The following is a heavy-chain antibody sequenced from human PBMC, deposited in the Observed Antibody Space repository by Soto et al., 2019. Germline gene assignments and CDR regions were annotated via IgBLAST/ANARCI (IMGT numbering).Heavy chain of an antibody. D-gene: IGHD3-22*01. J-gene: IGHJ4*02. V-gene: IGHV1-69*12. CDR2: IIPIFGTA. CDR3: ARGVHYYASSGYYSYFDY. CDR1: GGTFSSYA. Sequence: QVQLVQSGAEVKKPGSSVKVSCKASGGTFSSYAISWVRQAPGQGLEWMGGIIPIFGTANYAQKFQGRVTITADESTSTAYMELSSLRSEETAVYYCARGVHYYASSGYYSYFDYWGQGTLVTVSS.